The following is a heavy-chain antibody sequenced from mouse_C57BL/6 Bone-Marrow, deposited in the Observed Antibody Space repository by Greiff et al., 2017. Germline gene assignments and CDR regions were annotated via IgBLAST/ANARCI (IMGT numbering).Heavy chain of an antibody. V-gene: IGHV3-6*01. J-gene: IGHJ4*01. CDR2: ISYDGSN. D-gene: IGHD2-3*01. CDR1: GYSITSGYY. Sequence: EVKLVESGPGLVKPSQSLSLTCSVTGYSITSGYYWNWIRQFPGNKLEWMGYISYDGSNNYNPSLKNRISITRDTSKNQFFLKLNSVTTEDTATYYCASRRACDGYRGAMDYWGQGTSVTVSS. CDR3: ASRRACDGYRGAMDY.